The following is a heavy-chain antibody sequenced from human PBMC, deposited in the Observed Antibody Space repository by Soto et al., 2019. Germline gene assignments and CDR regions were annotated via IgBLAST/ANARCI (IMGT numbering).Heavy chain of an antibody. CDR1: GFTCSSHW. CDR2: IKEDGSEK. V-gene: IGHV3-7*03. J-gene: IGHJ4*02. Sequence: EAQLVESGGGLVQPGGSLRLSCADSGFTCSSHWMTWVRQAPGKGLEWVASIKEDGSEKFYVDSVKGRFTISRDNAKSSLFLQMNSLRAEDTAVYYCTRGLARPNYWGQGTLVTVSS. CDR3: TRGLARPNY. D-gene: IGHD6-6*01.